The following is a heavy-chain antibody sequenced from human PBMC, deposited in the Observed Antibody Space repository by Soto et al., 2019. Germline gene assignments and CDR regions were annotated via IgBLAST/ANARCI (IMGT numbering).Heavy chain of an antibody. CDR2: IWYDGSNK. V-gene: IGHV3-33*01. CDR1: GFTFSSYG. J-gene: IGHJ6*02. Sequence: GGSLRLSCAASGFTFSSYGMHWVRQAPGKGLEWVAVIWYDGSNKYYADSVKGRFTISRDNSKNTLYLQMNSLRAEDTAVYYCARDRRGLATFDYYYYGMDVWGQGTTVTVSS. D-gene: IGHD5-12*01. CDR3: ARDRRGLATFDYYYYGMDV.